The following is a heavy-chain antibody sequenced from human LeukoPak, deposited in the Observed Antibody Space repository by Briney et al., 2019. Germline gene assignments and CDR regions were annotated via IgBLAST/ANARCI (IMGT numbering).Heavy chain of an antibody. D-gene: IGHD1-1*01. CDR1: GYTFTTYY. CDR3: ARDTTRYFDY. V-gene: IGHV1-46*01. CDR2: INPSGGST. Sequence: ASVKVSCKASGYTFTTYYMHWVRQAPGQGLEWMGIINPSGGSTSYTQKFQGRVTMARDTSTSIVYMELSSLRSEDTAVYYCARDTTRYFDYWGQGTLVTVSS. J-gene: IGHJ4*02.